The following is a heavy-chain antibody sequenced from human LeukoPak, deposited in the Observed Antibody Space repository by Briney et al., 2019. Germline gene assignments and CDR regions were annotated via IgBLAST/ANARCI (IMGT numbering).Heavy chain of an antibody. CDR3: ARPRYCNGGSCYAGEGWFDP. D-gene: IGHD2-15*01. Sequence: PSETLSLTCNVSGGSISSGSYFWRWIRQPAAKVLEWIGCNCYSRIHSYNPSFNNRVTISVDRSKHQVSLQLSSVTAADTAVYYCARPRYCNGGSCYAGEGWFDPWGQGTLVTVSS. CDR2: NCYSRIH. CDR1: GGSISSGSYF. J-gene: IGHJ5*02. V-gene: IGHV4-39*01.